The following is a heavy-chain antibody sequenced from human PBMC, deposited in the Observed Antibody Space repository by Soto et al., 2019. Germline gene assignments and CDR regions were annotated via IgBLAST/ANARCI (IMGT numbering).Heavy chain of an antibody. J-gene: IGHJ4*02. D-gene: IGHD3-10*01. Sequence: QVQLVESGGGVVQPGRSLRLSCAASGFTFSSYGMHWVRQAPGKGLEWVAVISYDGSNKYYADSVKGRFTISRDNSKNTLYLQMISLRAEDTAVYYCAKAQDLIRGVRYVSPFDYWGQGTLVTVSS. V-gene: IGHV3-30*18. CDR1: GFTFSSYG. CDR3: AKAQDLIRGVRYVSPFDY. CDR2: ISYDGSNK.